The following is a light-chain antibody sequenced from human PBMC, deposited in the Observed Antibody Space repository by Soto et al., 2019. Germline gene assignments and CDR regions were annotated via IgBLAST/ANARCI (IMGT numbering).Light chain of an antibody. J-gene: IGLJ3*02. Sequence: QSALTQPASVSGSPGQSITISCSGTSSDVDDYNYVSWYQQHPGKAPKLMIYEVSHRLSGVSNRFSGSNSGYTASLTISGLQDEDEADYYCTSSLSNSAVVFGGGTKLTVL. CDR2: EVS. V-gene: IGLV2-14*01. CDR3: TSSLSNSAVV. CDR1: SSDVDDYNY.